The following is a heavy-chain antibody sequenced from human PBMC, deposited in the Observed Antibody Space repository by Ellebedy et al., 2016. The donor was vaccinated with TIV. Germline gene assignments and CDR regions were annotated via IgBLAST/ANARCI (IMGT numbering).Heavy chain of an antibody. D-gene: IGHD3/OR15-3a*01. CDR3: SRVDLGLAFHS. Sequence: GESLKISCAVSGFSVSANYMSWVRQPPGKGLEWVSIIYSSGITYYPDSVKGRFTISRDTSENTVSLQINSLRAEDTAVYYCSRVDLGLAFHSWGRGTLVTVSS. J-gene: IGHJ4*02. V-gene: IGHV3-53*01. CDR2: IYSSGIT. CDR1: GFSVSANY.